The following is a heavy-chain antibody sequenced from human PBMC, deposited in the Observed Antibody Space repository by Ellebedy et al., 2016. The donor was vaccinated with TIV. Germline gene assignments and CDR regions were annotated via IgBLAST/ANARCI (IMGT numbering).Heavy chain of an antibody. J-gene: IGHJ3*02. Sequence: AASVQVSCKASGYTLTGHYMHWVRQPPRQGLEWMGWINPNSGDTNYAQKFQGWVTMTRDTSISTAHMELSRLRSDDTAVYYCARETPYPVGASYDTFDIWGQGTTVTVSS. D-gene: IGHD1-26*01. CDR3: ARETPYPVGASYDTFDI. V-gene: IGHV1-2*04. CDR1: GYTLTGHY. CDR2: INPNSGDT.